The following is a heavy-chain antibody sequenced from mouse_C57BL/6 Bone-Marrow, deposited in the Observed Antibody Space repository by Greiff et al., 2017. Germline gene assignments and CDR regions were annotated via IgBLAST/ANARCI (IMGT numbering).Heavy chain of an antibody. Sequence: EVQLQQSGPVLVKPGASVKMSCKASGYTFTDYYMNWVKQSHGKSLEWIGVINPYNGGPSYNQKFKGKATLTVDKSSSTAYMELNSLTSEDSAVYYCADYETWFAYWGQGTLVTVSA. CDR3: ADYETWFAY. V-gene: IGHV1-19*01. J-gene: IGHJ3*01. CDR1: GYTFTDYY. D-gene: IGHD2-4*01. CDR2: INPYNGGP.